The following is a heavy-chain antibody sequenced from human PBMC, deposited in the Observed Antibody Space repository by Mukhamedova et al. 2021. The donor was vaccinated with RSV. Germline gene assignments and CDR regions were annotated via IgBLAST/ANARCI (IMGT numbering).Heavy chain of an antibody. V-gene: IGHV1-18*01. CDR3: ARDDCSSTTCYLGDY. D-gene: IGHD2-2*01. Sequence: WMGWISAYNGNTNYAQKFQGRVTMTTDTSTSTACMELRSLRSDDTAVYYCARDDCSSTTCYLGDYWGQGTLVTVSS. J-gene: IGHJ4*02. CDR2: ISAYNGNT.